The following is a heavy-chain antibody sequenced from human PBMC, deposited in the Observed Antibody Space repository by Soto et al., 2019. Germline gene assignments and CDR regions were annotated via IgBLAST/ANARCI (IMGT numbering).Heavy chain of an antibody. CDR1: GFTFSSYA. CDR2: ISYDGSNK. Sequence: GGSLRLSCAASGFTFSSYAMHWVRQAPGKGLEWVAVISYDGSNKYYADSVKGRFTISRDNSKNTLYLQMNSLRAEDTAVYYCARDGITMVRGFEDPKNYYYYGMDVWGQGSTVTVSS. D-gene: IGHD3-10*01. V-gene: IGHV3-30-3*01. J-gene: IGHJ6*02. CDR3: ARDGITMVRGFEDPKNYYYYGMDV.